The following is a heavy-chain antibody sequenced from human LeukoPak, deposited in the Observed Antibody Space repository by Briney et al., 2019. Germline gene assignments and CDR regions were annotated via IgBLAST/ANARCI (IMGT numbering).Heavy chain of an antibody. CDR3: ARDNIQLWLDGSFDY. D-gene: IGHD5-24*01. J-gene: IGHJ4*02. CDR1: GFTFRRHA. V-gene: IGHV3-30*04. CDR2: ISYDGNKK. Sequence: QPGRSLRLSCAASGFTFRRHAIHWVRQAPGKGLEWVAVISYDGNKKDYTDSVKGRFTISRDNSRNTVYLQMNSLSADDSAVYYCARDNIQLWLDGSFDYWGPGSLVTVS.